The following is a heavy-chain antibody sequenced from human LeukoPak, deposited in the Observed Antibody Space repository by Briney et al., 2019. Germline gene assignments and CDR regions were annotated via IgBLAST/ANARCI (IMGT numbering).Heavy chain of an antibody. CDR2: IRYDGSND. CDR3: AKDAEYSSSSGNY. D-gene: IGHD6-6*01. J-gene: IGHJ4*02. CDR1: GFTFSSYG. V-gene: IGHV3-30*02. Sequence: GGSLRLSCAASGFTFSSYGMHWVRQAPGKGLEWVAFIRYDGSNDYYADSVKGRFTISRDNSKNTLYLQMNSLRAEDTAVYYRAKDAEYSSSSGNYWGQGTLVTVSS.